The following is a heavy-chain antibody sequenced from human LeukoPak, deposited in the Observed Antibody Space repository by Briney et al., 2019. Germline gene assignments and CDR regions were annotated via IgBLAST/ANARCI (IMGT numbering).Heavy chain of an antibody. J-gene: IGHJ4*02. V-gene: IGHV4-30-4*08. CDR2: IYYSGST. D-gene: IGHD3-3*01. CDR1: GGSISSGDYY. Sequence: TLSLTCTVSGGSISSGDYYWSWIRQPPGKGLEWIGYIYYSGSTYYNPSLKSRVTISVDTSKNQFSLKLSSVTAADTAVYYCASGPSIITIFYWGQGTLATVSS. CDR3: ASGPSIITIFY.